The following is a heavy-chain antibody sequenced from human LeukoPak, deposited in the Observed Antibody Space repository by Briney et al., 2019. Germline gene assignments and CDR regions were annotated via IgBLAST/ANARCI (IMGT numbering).Heavy chain of an antibody. CDR1: GYTFTGYY. Sequence: ASVKVSCKASGYTFTGYYMHWVRQAPGQGLEWMGGIIPIFGTANYAQKFQGRVTITADESTSTAYMELSSLRPEDTAVYYCAKGSGYEAQYYYYYMDVWGKGTTVTISS. CDR2: IIPIFGTA. J-gene: IGHJ6*03. D-gene: IGHD5-12*01. CDR3: AKGSGYEAQYYYYYMDV. V-gene: IGHV1-69*13.